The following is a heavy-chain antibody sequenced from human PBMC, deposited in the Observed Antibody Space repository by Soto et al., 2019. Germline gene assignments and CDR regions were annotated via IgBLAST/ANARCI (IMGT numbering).Heavy chain of an antibody. CDR1: GGSISSSSYY. CDR2: ISYSGRT. CDR3: ARNFGHGLYYFDY. V-gene: IGHV4-39*07. D-gene: IGHD3-3*01. Sequence: PSETLSLTCTVSGGSISSSSYYWGWIRQPPGKGLEWIGSISYSGRTYYNPSLKSRVTISVDTSKNQFSLNLNSVTAVDTAVYFCARNFGHGLYYFDYWGQGTLVTVSS. J-gene: IGHJ4*02.